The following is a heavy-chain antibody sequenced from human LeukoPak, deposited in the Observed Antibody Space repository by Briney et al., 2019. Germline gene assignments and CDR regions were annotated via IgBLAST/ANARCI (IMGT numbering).Heavy chain of an antibody. CDR2: IKRDGSEK. Sequence: GGSLRLSCAASGFTFSSYWMSWVRQAPGKGLEWVANIKRDGSEKYYVDSVKGRFTISRDNAENSLYLQMNSLRAEDTATYYCAREHYFYYMDGWGKGTTVTVSS. CDR3: AREHYFYYMDG. J-gene: IGHJ6*03. V-gene: IGHV3-7*01. CDR1: GFTFSSYW.